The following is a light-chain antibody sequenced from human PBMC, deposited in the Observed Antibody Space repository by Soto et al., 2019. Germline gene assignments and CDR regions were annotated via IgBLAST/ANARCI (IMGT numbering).Light chain of an antibody. V-gene: IGLV2-14*01. CDR2: DVT. Sequence: QPALTQPASVSGSPGQSITISCTGTSSDVGRYNYVSWYQQHPGKAPKLMIYDVTNRPSGVSNRFSGSKSGNTASLTISGLQAEDEADYYCSSYTISITVVFGGGTKLTVL. J-gene: IGLJ2*01. CDR1: SSDVGRYNY. CDR3: SSYTISITVV.